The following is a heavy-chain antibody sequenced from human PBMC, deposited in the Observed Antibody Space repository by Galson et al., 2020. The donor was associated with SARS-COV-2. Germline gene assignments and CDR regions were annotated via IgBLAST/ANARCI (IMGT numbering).Heavy chain of an antibody. V-gene: IGHV3-30*01. D-gene: IGHD3-16*01. CDR3: ARDGGSWFDP. Sequence: GGSLRLSCAASGFTFSSYAMHWVRQAPGKGLEWVAVISYDGSNKYYADSVKGRFTISRDNSKNTLYLQMNSLRAEDTAVYYCARDGGSWFDPWGQGTLVTVSS. CDR1: GFTFSSYA. J-gene: IGHJ5*02. CDR2: ISYDGSNK.